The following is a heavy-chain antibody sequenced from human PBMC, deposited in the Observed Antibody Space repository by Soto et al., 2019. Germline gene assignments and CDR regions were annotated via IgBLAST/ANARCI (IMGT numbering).Heavy chain of an antibody. D-gene: IGHD6-13*01. J-gene: IGHJ6*02. V-gene: IGHV5-51*01. CDR1: GYSFTSYW. CDR2: IYPGDSDT. Sequence: ESLKISYKPSGYSFTSYWFGWVRQIHGKGLEWMGIIYPGDSDTRYSPSFQGQVTISADKSISTAYLQWSSLKASDTAMYYCARLPSSQLPSYYYYGMDVWGQGTTVTVSS. CDR3: ARLPSSQLPSYYYYGMDV.